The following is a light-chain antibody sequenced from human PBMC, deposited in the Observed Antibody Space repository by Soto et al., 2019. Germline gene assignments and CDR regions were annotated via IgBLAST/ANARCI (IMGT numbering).Light chain of an antibody. J-gene: IGLJ2*01. CDR2: SNN. CDR3: ASWDDRLNGVV. CDR1: TSSIGSNT. Sequence: QSVLTQPPSASGTPGQRVTISCSGGTSSIGSNTVNWYQQLPGTAPKLLIYSNNQRPSGVPGRVSDSTSGTSASLAISGLQSEDEADEYCASWDDRLNGVVFGGGTKVTVL. V-gene: IGLV1-44*01.